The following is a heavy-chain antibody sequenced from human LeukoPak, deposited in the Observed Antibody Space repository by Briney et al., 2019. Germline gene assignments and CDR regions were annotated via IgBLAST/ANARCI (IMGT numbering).Heavy chain of an antibody. CDR2: IWYDGSNK. Sequence: PGRSLRLSCAASGFTFSSYGMHWVRQAPGKGLEWVAFIWYDGSNKYYADSVKGRFTISRDNSKKTLYLQMNSLRAEDTAVYYCARAKMPQDGTREWELLHYYFDYWGQGTLVTVSS. J-gene: IGHJ4*02. V-gene: IGHV3-33*01. CDR3: ARAKMPQDGTREWELLHYYFDY. CDR1: GFTFSSYG. D-gene: IGHD1-26*01.